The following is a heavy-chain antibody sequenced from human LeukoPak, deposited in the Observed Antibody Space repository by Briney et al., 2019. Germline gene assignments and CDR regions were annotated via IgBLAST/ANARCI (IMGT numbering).Heavy chain of an antibody. D-gene: IGHD1-7*01. CDR2: ISTSSSYI. J-gene: IGHJ4*02. Sequence: GGSLRLSCAASGFTLSTYNMKWVRQAPGKGLEWVSSISTSSSYIYYADSVKGRFTISRDNARNSLYLQMNSLRAEDTAVYYCARDRDWNSGFDYWGQGTLVTVSS. CDR3: ARDRDWNSGFDY. CDR1: GFTLSTYN. V-gene: IGHV3-21*01.